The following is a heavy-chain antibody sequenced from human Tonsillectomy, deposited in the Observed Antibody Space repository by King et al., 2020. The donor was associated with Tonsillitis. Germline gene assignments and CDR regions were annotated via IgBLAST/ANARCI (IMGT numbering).Heavy chain of an antibody. Sequence: DVQLVESGGGLGQPGGSLRLSCAASGFTFNNYVLSWVRQAPGKGLEWVSTIGGSGAYTYYADSVKGRFTNSRDNSKNTIYMQMNSLRAEDTAIYYCAKNTGSSYGYFEYWGRGTLVTVSS. CDR2: IGGSGAYT. V-gene: IGHV3-23*04. J-gene: IGHJ4*02. D-gene: IGHD5-18*01. CDR3: AKNTGSSYGYFEY. CDR1: GFTFNNYV.